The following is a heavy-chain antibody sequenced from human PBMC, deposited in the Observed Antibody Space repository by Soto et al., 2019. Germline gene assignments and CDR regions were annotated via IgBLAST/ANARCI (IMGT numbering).Heavy chain of an antibody. CDR2: IRSKANSYAT. Sequence: GGSLRLSCAASGFTFSGSAMHWVRQASGKGLEWVGRIRSKANSYATAYAASVKGRFTISRDDSKNTAYLQMNSLKTEDTAVYYCTSGYCSSTSCYTDFDYWGQGTLVTVSS. V-gene: IGHV3-73*01. CDR3: TSGYCSSTSCYTDFDY. J-gene: IGHJ4*02. D-gene: IGHD2-2*02. CDR1: GFTFSGSA.